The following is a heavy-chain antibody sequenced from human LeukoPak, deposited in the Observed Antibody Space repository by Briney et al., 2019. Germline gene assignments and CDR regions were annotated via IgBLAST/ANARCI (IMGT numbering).Heavy chain of an antibody. CDR3: ARGCTHTKNGFDY. Sequence: ASAKVSCKASGYTFTSYDINWVRQATGEGLEWMGWMNPNSGNTGYAQKFQGRVTMTRNTSISTAYMELSSLRSEDTAVYYCARGCTHTKNGFDYWGQGTLVTVSS. J-gene: IGHJ4*02. CDR1: GYTFTSYD. CDR2: MNPNSGNT. D-gene: IGHD2-8*01. V-gene: IGHV1-8*01.